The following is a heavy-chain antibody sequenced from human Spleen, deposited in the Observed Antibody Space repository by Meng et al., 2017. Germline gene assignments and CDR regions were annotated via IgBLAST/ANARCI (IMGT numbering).Heavy chain of an antibody. D-gene: IGHD6-19*01. V-gene: IGHV3-23*01. CDR2: VSDSGTST. J-gene: IGHJ4*02. CDR1: GFTFSSYA. Sequence: EVQLLESGGGLVQPGGSLRLYCAASGFTFSSYAMSWVRQAPGKRLEWVSTVSDSGTSTYYADSVKGRFTISRDNSKNTLYLQMNSLRAEDTAVYYCANELRHGGSGWGRPLDYWGQGSLVTVSS. CDR3: ANELRHGGSGWGRPLDY.